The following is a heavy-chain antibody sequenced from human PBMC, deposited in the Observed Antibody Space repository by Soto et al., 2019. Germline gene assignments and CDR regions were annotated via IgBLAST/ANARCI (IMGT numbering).Heavy chain of an antibody. J-gene: IGHJ3*02. Sequence: SETLSLTCSVSGGSMNIGYYVWSWIRQPPGKGLEWIGHIYDRESTYNNPSLQSRVTISVDTSKNQFSLKLSSVTAADTAVYYCARGGVNYYDSSGDAFDIWGQGTMVTVSS. CDR3: ARGGVNYYDSSGDAFDI. CDR2: IYDREST. D-gene: IGHD3-22*01. V-gene: IGHV4-30-4*01. CDR1: GGSMNIGYYV.